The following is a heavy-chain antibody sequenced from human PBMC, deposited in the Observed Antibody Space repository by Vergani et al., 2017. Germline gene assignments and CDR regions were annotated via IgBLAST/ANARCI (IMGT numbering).Heavy chain of an antibody. V-gene: IGHV1-18*01. Sequence: QVQLVQSGAEVKKPGASVKVSCKASGYTFTSYGISWVRQAHGQGLEWMGWISAYNGNPNYAQKLQGRVTMTTDTSTSTACMELRSLRSDDTAVYYCARDRWWGSARLYYYYCGMYVWGQGTTVTVSS. D-gene: IGHD2-8*02. CDR3: ARDRWWGSARLYYYYCGMYV. J-gene: IGHJ6*02. CDR2: ISAYNGNP. CDR1: GYTFTSYG.